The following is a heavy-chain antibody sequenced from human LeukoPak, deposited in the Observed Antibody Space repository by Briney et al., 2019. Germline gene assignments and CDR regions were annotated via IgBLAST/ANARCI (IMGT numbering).Heavy chain of an antibody. D-gene: IGHD3/OR15-3a*01. V-gene: IGHV3-13*01. CDR2: TGTAGDT. CDR3: ARDDGLFRYFDL. CDR1: GFTFSSYD. J-gene: IGHJ2*01. Sequence: GGSLRLSCAASGFTFSSYDMHWVRQATGKGLEWVSATGTAGDTYYPGSVKGRFTISRENAKNSLYLQMNSLRAEDTAVYYCARDDGLFRYFDLWGRGTLVTVSS.